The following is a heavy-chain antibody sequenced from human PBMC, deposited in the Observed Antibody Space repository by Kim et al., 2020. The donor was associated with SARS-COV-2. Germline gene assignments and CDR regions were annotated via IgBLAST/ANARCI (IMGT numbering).Heavy chain of an antibody. D-gene: IGHD2-15*01. Sequence: TSYAQKFQGRGTMTRDTSTSTVYMELSSLRSEDTAVYYCARAGSSYSRGDWFDPWGQGTLVTVSS. V-gene: IGHV1-46*01. CDR3: ARAGSSYSRGDWFDP. J-gene: IGHJ5*02. CDR2: T.